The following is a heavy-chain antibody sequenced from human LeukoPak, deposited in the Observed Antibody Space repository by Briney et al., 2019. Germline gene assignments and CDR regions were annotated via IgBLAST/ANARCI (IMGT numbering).Heavy chain of an antibody. D-gene: IGHD3-22*01. CDR2: INPNSGGT. V-gene: IGHV1-2*02. Sequence: GASVKVSCKASGYTFTGYYMHWVRQAPGQGLEWMGWINPNSGGTNYAQKFQGRVTMTRDTSISTAYMELSRLRSDDTAVYYCARDRGNDGSGYSLKGGFDYWGQGTLVTVSS. CDR3: ARDRGNDGSGYSLKGGFDY. J-gene: IGHJ4*02. CDR1: GYTFTGYY.